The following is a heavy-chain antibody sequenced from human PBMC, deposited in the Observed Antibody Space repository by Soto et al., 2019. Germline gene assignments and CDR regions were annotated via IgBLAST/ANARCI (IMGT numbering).Heavy chain of an antibody. CDR2: ITSSSDTI. Sequence: GGSLRLSCAASGFTFSSFHMNWVRQAPGRGLEWVAYITSSSDTIYYSDSVKGRFTISRDNGKKSLFLQMNSLRDEDTAVYYCARVVVVIPPGYYYAMDVWGQGTTVTVSS. D-gene: IGHD3-22*01. CDR3: ARVVVVIPPGYYYAMDV. J-gene: IGHJ6*02. CDR1: GFTFSSFH. V-gene: IGHV3-48*02.